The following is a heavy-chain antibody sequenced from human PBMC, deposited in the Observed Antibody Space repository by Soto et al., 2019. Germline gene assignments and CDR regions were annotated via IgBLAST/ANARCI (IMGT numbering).Heavy chain of an antibody. D-gene: IGHD1-26*01. J-gene: IGHJ5*02. CDR1: GYIFTSYG. V-gene: IGHV1-18*01. CDR3: ARGGVGDTSGWFDP. Sequence: QIQLVQSGAEVRKPGASVMVSCKASGYIFTSYGMSWVRQAPGQGLEWMGWITAYNGNTNYAQRVQGRITMTTDIATGTAYMELRSLTSDDTAVYYCARGGVGDTSGWFDPGGQGTLVTVSS. CDR2: ITAYNGNT.